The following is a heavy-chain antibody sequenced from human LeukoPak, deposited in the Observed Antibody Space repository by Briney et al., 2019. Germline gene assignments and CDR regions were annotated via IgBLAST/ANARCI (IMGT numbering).Heavy chain of an antibody. CDR1: GYSFSSNS. D-gene: IGHD1-26*01. CDR2: ISAYNGST. J-gene: IGHJ5*02. V-gene: IGHV1-18*01. CDR3: ARDFGGSYTGGGWFDP. Sequence: ASVKVSCKASGYSFSSNSISWMRQAAGQGLEWMGWISAYNGSTKYAQKLQGRVTMTTDTSTNTAYMELRSLRSDDTAAYYCARDFGGSYTGGGWFDPWGQGTLVTVSS.